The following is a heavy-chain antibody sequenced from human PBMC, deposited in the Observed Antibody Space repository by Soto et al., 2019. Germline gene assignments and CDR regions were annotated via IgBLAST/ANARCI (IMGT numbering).Heavy chain of an antibody. V-gene: IGHV3-48*03. J-gene: IGHJ4*02. CDR3: ARSGVY. Sequence: EVQLVESGGDLVQPGGSLRLSCAASGFTFSSYEMNWIRQAPGKGLEWVSYISSSGTTVHYADSVKGRFTISRDNAKNSLFLQLNSLRAEDPALYYCARSGVYWGQGTLVTVSS. CDR1: GFTFSSYE. D-gene: IGHD2-8*01. CDR2: ISSSGTTV.